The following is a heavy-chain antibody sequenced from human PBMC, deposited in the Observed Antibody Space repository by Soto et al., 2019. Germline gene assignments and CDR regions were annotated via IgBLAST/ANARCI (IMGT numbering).Heavy chain of an antibody. CDR1: GGSISSYY. Sequence: SETLSLTCTVSGGSISSYYWSWIRQPPGKGLEWIGYINHSGSTNYNPSLKSRVTISVDTSKNQFSLKLSSVTAADTAVYYCARVSYDILTGYYLYYYGMDVWGQGTTVTVSS. V-gene: IGHV4-59*12. D-gene: IGHD3-9*01. CDR2: INHSGST. J-gene: IGHJ6*02. CDR3: ARVSYDILTGYYLYYYGMDV.